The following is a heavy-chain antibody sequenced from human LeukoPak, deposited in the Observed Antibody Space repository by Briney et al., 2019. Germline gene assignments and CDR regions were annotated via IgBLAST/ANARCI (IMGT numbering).Heavy chain of an antibody. CDR2: MYYSGST. CDR1: GGSISSGDYY. J-gene: IGHJ4*02. Sequence: SETLSLTCTVSGGSISSGDYYWSWIRQPPGKGLEWIGYMYYSGSTYYNPSLKSRVTRSVDTSKNQFSLKLSSVTAADTAVYYCARVAMTWGIDYWGQGTLVTVSS. D-gene: IGHD5-18*01. CDR3: ARVAMTWGIDY. V-gene: IGHV4-30-4*01.